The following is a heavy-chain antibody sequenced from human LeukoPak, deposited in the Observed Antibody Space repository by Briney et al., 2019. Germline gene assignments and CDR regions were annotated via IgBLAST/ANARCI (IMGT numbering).Heavy chain of an antibody. V-gene: IGHV1-58*01. D-gene: IGHD4-17*01. CDR3: AAPYGPGAFDI. CDR2: IVVGSGNT. J-gene: IGHJ3*02. CDR1: GFTFTSSA. Sequence: EASVKVSCKASGFTFTSSAVQWVRQARGQRLEWIGWIVVGSGNTNYAQKFQERDTITRDMSTSTAYMELSSLRSEDTAVYYCAAPYGPGAFDIWGQGTMVTVSS.